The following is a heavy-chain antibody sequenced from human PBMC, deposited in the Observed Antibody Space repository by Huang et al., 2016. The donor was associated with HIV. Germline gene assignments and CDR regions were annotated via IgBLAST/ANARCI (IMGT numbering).Heavy chain of an antibody. CDR2: SNPSDGIT. D-gene: IGHD3-22*01. CDR3: ARDRDFYDSSGYWGFNYFDY. CDR1: GYAFTSYY. J-gene: IGHJ4*02. V-gene: IGHV1-46*01. Sequence: QVQLVQSGAEVKKPGASVTVSCKASGYAFTSYYMHWVRQAPGQGLEWMGRSNPSDGITSYAQKVQGRVTTTRDTSTNTVFMELSSLRSEDTAVYYCARDRDFYDSSGYWGFNYFDYWGQGTLVTVSS.